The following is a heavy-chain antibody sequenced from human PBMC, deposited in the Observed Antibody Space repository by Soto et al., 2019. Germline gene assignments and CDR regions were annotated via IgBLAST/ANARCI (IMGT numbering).Heavy chain of an antibody. Sequence: EVQLLEAGGGLVQPGGSLRLSCATSGFTFSSYAMNWVRQAPGKGLEWVSVISGSGDSTYYADSVKGRFTISRDNSKNTLYLQMNSLRAEDTAVYYCANRAYGSGFDYWGQGTLVTVSS. CDR2: ISGSGDST. CDR3: ANRAYGSGFDY. V-gene: IGHV3-23*01. D-gene: IGHD3-10*01. CDR1: GFTFSSYA. J-gene: IGHJ4*02.